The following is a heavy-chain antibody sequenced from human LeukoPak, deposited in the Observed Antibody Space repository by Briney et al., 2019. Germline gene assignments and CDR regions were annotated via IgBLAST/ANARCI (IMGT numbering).Heavy chain of an antibody. CDR2: ISYDGSNK. D-gene: IGHD3-22*01. Sequence: GGSLRLSCAASGFIFSNYAIHWVRQAPGKGLEWVAVISYDGSNKYYADSVKGRFTISRDISKNTLYLQMNSLRAEDTAVYYCARSYYYDTSGYYSVYWGQGTLVTVSS. J-gene: IGHJ4*02. CDR1: GFIFSNYA. CDR3: ARSYYYDTSGYYSVY. V-gene: IGHV3-30*04.